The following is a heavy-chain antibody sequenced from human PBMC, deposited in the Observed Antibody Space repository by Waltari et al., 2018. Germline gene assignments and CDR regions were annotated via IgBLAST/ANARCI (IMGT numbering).Heavy chain of an antibody. CDR3: AYDSSGEGMSVGASMDY. J-gene: IGHJ4*02. Sequence: QLQLQESGPGLVKPSETLSLTCTVSGGSISSSSYYWGWIRQPPGKGLEWVGSIYYSGSTDYNPSLKSRVTIAVDTSENQVSLKLSSVTAADTAVYYGAYDSSGEGMSVGASMDYWGQGTLVTVSS. CDR2: IYYSGST. D-gene: IGHD3-22*01. V-gene: IGHV4-39*01. CDR1: GGSISSSSYY.